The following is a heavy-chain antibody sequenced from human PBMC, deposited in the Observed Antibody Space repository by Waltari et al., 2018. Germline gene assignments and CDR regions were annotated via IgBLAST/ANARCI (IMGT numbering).Heavy chain of an antibody. V-gene: IGHV3-23*01. J-gene: IGHJ4*02. CDR2: ISGSADNT. D-gene: IGHD1-26*01. CDR3: AKGGRTYYGLIDY. Sequence: EVQLLESGGGFLQPGGSLNLSCAVSGFTFNNYAMSWVRQAPGKGLGWFSAISGSADNTYYADSVKGRLTSSRDNSKNTLYLQMNSLRADDTAVYFCAKGGRTYYGLIDYWGQGTLVTVSS. CDR1: GFTFNNYA.